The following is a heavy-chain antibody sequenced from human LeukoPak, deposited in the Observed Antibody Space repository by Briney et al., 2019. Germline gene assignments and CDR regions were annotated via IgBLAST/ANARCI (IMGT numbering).Heavy chain of an antibody. Sequence: GASVKVSCKASGGTFSSYAISWVRQAPGQRLEWMGGIIPIFGTANYAQKFQGRVTITADESTSTAYMELSSLRSEDTAVYYCARALTDCQLLDRGLYYYGMDVWGQGTTVTVSS. J-gene: IGHJ6*02. CDR3: ARALTDCQLLDRGLYYYGMDV. CDR2: IIPIFGTA. V-gene: IGHV1-69*13. D-gene: IGHD2-2*02. CDR1: GGTFSSYA.